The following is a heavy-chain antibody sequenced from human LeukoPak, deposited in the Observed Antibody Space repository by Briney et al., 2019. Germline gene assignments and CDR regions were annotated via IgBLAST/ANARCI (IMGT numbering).Heavy chain of an antibody. D-gene: IGHD3-22*01. V-gene: IGHV4-38-2*02. CDR2: FSHRGGS. CDR1: GYSLSSGFF. Sequence: SETLSLTCTVSGYSLSSGFFCDWIRQSPGKGLEWIGSFSHRGGSYHNPSLKSRVTISVDTSKNQFSLKLLSVTAADTAVYYCARAQDFSDSSGPNYLDFWGQEILVTVFS. J-gene: IGHJ4*02. CDR3: ARAQDFSDSSGPNYLDF.